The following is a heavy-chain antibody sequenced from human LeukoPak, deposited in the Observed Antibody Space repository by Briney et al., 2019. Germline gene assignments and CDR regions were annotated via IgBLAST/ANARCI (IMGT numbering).Heavy chain of an antibody. Sequence: PGRSLRLSCAASGFTFSGYAIHWVRQAPGKGLEWVAVISYDGSNKYYADSVKGRFTISRDNSKNTLYLQMNSLRAEDTAVYYCAKDGSGSYFWFDPWGQGTLVTVSS. CDR1: GFTFSGYA. J-gene: IGHJ5*02. D-gene: IGHD1-26*01. V-gene: IGHV3-30*04. CDR2: ISYDGSNK. CDR3: AKDGSGSYFWFDP.